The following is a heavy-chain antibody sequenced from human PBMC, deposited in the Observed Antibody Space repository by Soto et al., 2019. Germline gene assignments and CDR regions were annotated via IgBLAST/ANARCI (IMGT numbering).Heavy chain of an antibody. CDR1: GGAISSYY. CDR2: IYYSGST. Sequence: QVQLQESGPGLVKPSETLSLTCTVSGGAISSYYWSWIRQPPGKGLEWIGYIYYSGSTNYNPSLKSRVTISVDTSKNRFSLKLSSVTAADTAVYYCARAPYYYDSSGYQGGAFDIWGQGTMVTVSS. D-gene: IGHD3-22*01. V-gene: IGHV4-59*01. J-gene: IGHJ3*02. CDR3: ARAPYYYDSSGYQGGAFDI.